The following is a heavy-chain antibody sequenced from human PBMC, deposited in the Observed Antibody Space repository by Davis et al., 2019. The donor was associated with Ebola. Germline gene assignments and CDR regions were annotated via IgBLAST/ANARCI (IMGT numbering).Heavy chain of an antibody. CDR2: IYPGDSDT. V-gene: IGHV5-51*01. CDR1: GYSFTSYW. Sequence: PGGSLRLSCKGSGYSFTSYWIGWVRQMPGKGLEWMGIIYPGDSDTRYSPSFQGQVTISAAKSISTAYLQWSSLKASDTAMYYCARSGAHCSSTSCYKYNWFDPWGQGTLVTVSS. CDR3: ARSGAHCSSTSCYKYNWFDP. D-gene: IGHD2-2*01. J-gene: IGHJ5*02.